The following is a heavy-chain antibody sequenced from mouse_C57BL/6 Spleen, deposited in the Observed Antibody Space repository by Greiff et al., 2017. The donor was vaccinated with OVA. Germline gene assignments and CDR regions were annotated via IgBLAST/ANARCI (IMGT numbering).Heavy chain of an antibody. D-gene: IGHD1-1*01. CDR2: IDPSDSYT. CDR3: ARGEYYGSSWHY. CDR1: GYTFTSYW. V-gene: IGHV1-50*01. J-gene: IGHJ2*01. Sequence: VQLQQPGAELVKPGASVKLSCKASGYTFTSYWMQWVKQRPGQGLEWIGEIDPSDSYTNYNQKFKGKATLTVDTSSSPAYMQLSSLTSEDSSVYYCARGEYYGSSWHYWGQGTTLTVSS.